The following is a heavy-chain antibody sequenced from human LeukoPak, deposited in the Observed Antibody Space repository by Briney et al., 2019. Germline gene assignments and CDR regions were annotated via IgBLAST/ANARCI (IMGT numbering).Heavy chain of an antibody. CDR1: GFTFSSYG. J-gene: IGHJ6*03. V-gene: IGHV3-48*01. CDR3: ARVGRDKLRGYYYYMDV. Sequence: PGGSLRLACSASGFTFSSYGMSWVRQAPGKGLEWVSYISSSSSTIYYADSVKGRFTISRDNAKNSLYLQMNSLRAEDTAVYYCARVGRDKLRGYYYYMDVWGKGTTVTVSS. D-gene: IGHD2-15*01. CDR2: ISSSSSTI.